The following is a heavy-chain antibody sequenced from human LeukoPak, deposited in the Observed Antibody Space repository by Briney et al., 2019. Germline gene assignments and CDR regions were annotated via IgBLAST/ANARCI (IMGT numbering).Heavy chain of an antibody. CDR1: GGSISNSGHY. D-gene: IGHD1-26*01. Sequence: SETLSLTCTVSGGSISNSGHYWGWIRQPPGKGLEWIGSIYYSGSTYYSPSLKSRVTISVDTSKNQFSLKLSFVTAADTAVYYCARDLGRGSMDVWGLGTTVTVSS. CDR2: IYYSGST. J-gene: IGHJ6*02. V-gene: IGHV4-39*07. CDR3: ARDLGRGSMDV.